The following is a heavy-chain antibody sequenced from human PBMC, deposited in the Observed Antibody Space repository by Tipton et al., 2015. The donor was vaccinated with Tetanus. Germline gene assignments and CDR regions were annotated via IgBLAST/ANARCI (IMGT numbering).Heavy chain of an antibody. CDR1: GGSLSSYY. V-gene: IGHV4-59*01. J-gene: IGHJ4*02. CDR2: IYYSGST. Sequence: TLSLTCTVSGGSLSSYYWSWIRQPPGKGLEWIGYIYYSGSTNYNPSLKSRVTISVDTSKNQFSLKLSSVTAADTAVYYCARGGIAAARGGLDYWGQGTLVTVSS. CDR3: ARGGIAAARGGLDY. D-gene: IGHD6-13*01.